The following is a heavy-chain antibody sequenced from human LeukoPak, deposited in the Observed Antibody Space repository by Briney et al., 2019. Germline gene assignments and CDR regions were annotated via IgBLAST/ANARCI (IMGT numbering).Heavy chain of an antibody. Sequence: PSETLSLTCTVSGYSISSGYSWGWIRQPPGKGLEWIGSIYHSGSTYYDPSLKSRVTISVDTSKNQFSLKLNSVTPADTAVYYCARGGNYWPQWWFDPWGRGTLVSVSS. CDR3: ARGGNYWPQWWFDP. CDR2: IYHSGST. CDR1: GYSISSGYS. J-gene: IGHJ5*02. D-gene: IGHD1-26*01. V-gene: IGHV4-38-2*02.